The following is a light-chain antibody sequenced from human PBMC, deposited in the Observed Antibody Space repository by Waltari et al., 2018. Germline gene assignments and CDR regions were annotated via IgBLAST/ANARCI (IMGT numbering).Light chain of an antibody. Sequence: QSVLTQPPSVSGAPGQRVTISCTGSGSNIGAGYDVHWYQQLPRAAPKLLIYGTSSRPLGVPDRFFGSTSGTSASLAITGLQAEEEAVYYCQSYDTSLSVVFGGGTKLTVL. CDR3: QSYDTSLSVV. J-gene: IGLJ3*02. V-gene: IGLV1-40*01. CDR1: GSNIGAGYD. CDR2: GTS.